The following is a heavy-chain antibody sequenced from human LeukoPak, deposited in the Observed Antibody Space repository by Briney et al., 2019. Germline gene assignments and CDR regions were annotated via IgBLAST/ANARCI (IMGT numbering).Heavy chain of an antibody. D-gene: IGHD3-9*01. Sequence: GGSLRLSCAASGLTFSSYEMTWVRHAPGRGREGVSYISSSGSPIYYADSVKGRFTISRHNPKNSLYLQMNILCAEDTAVYYCARDQVVYDIVSGYSIYYGMDVWGQGTTVTVSS. CDR1: GLTFSSYE. J-gene: IGHJ6*02. CDR2: ISSSGSPI. V-gene: IGHV3-48*03. CDR3: ARDQVVYDIVSGYSIYYGMDV.